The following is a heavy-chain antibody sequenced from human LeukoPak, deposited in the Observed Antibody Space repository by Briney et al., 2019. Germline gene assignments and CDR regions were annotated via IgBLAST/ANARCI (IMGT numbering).Heavy chain of an antibody. CDR3: ARGRGLDV. V-gene: IGHV3-7*05. Sequence: GGSLRLSCAASGFTFSSYWMGWVRQAPGKGLEWVANINQDASDKDSVDSVKGRFTISRDNAKNSLYLQMNSLRAEDTAVYYCARGRGLDVWGQGTTVTVSS. CDR1: GFTFSSYW. J-gene: IGHJ6*02. D-gene: IGHD5-24*01. CDR2: INQDASDK.